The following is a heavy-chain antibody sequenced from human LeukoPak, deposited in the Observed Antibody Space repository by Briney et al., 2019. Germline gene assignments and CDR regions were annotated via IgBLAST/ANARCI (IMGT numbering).Heavy chain of an antibody. CDR2: IWHDGSVQ. J-gene: IGHJ6*03. V-gene: IGHV3-33*06. CDR3: AKEGDQFRGYLDA. Sequence: GGSLRLSCAASRFMFGRLGMQWVRQAPGEGLEWVAMIWHDGSVQEYADSVKGRFTISRDNSQNTLYLQMNSLRDEDTAVYYCAKEGDQFRGYLDAWGKGTTVTVSS. CDR1: RFMFGRLG. D-gene: IGHD3-16*01.